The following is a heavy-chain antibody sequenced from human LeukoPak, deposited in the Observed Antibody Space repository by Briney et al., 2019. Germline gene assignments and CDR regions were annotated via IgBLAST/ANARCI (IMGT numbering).Heavy chain of an antibody. CDR2: INHSGST. V-gene: IGHV4-34*01. J-gene: IGHJ5*02. CDR3: ARGVVVPDANGGNNWFDP. Sequence: SETLSLTCAVYGGSFSGYYWSWIRQPPGKGLEWIGEINHSGSTNYNPSLKSRVTISVDTSKNQFSLKLSSVTAADTAVYYCARGVVVPDANGGNNWFDPWGQGTLVTVSS. CDR1: GGSFSGYY. D-gene: IGHD2-2*01.